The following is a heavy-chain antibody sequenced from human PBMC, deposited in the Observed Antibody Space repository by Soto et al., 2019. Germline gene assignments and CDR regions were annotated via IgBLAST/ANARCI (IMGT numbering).Heavy chain of an antibody. CDR1: GGSFSGYY. J-gene: IGHJ4*02. CDR2: INHSGST. D-gene: IGHD1-20*01. CDR3: ATSQKGYHWNYFDN. Sequence: SETLSLTCAVYGGSFSGYYWSWSRQPPGKGLEWIGEINHSGSTNYNPSLKSRVTISVDTSKNQFSLKLSSVTAADTAVYYCATSQKGYHWNYFDNWGQGALVT. V-gene: IGHV4-34*01.